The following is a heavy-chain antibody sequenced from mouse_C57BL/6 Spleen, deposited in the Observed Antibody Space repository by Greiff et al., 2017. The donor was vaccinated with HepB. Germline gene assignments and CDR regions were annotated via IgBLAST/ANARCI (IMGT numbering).Heavy chain of an antibody. CDR1: GFTFSDYY. J-gene: IGHJ2*01. CDR2: ISNGGGST. V-gene: IGHV5-12*01. CDR3: ARLDDYGLRGYFDY. Sequence: EVMLVESGGGLVQPGGSLKLSCAASGFTFSDYYMYWVRQTPEKRLEWVAYISNGGGSTYYPDTVKGRFTISRDNAKNTLYLQMSRLKSEDTAMYYCARLDDYGLRGYFDYWGQGTTLTVSS. D-gene: IGHD2-4*01.